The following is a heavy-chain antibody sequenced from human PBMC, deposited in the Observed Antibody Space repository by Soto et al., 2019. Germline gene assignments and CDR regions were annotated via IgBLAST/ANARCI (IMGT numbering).Heavy chain of an antibody. D-gene: IGHD4-17*01. CDR3: ASVMYDYGDSVYFDY. CDR2: IYYSGST. Sequence: SETLSLTCTVSGGSISSSSYYWGWIRQPPGKGLEWIGSIYYSGSTYYNPSLKSRVTISVDTSKNQFSLKLSSVTAADTAVYYCASVMYDYGDSVYFDYWGQGTLVTVSS. J-gene: IGHJ4*02. V-gene: IGHV4-39*01. CDR1: GGSISSSSYY.